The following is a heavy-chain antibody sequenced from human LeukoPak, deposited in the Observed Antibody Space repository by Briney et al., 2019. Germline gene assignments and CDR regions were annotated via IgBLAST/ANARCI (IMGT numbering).Heavy chain of an antibody. Sequence: PSGRSLRLSCEASGFTFSSYGMHWVRQAPGKGLEWVAVIWYDGSEKYYGDSVKGRFTISRDNSKNMLYLQMSSLRAEDMALYYCARSHRLLLPDYWGQGTLVTVSS. CDR2: IWYDGSEK. V-gene: IGHV3-33*01. D-gene: IGHD2-21*02. CDR3: ARSHRLLLPDY. J-gene: IGHJ4*02. CDR1: GFTFSSYG.